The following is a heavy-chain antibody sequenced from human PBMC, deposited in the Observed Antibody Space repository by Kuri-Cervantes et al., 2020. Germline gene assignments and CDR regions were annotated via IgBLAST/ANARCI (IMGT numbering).Heavy chain of an antibody. CDR2: IYYSGST. CDR3: ARDPYHSGYDYPVDN. D-gene: IGHD5-12*01. CDR1: GGSISSSSYY. V-gene: IGHV4-39*07. Sequence: ESLKISCTVSGGSISSSSYYWGWIRQPPGKGLEWIGSIYYSGSTYYNPSLKSRVTISVDTSKNQFSLNLSSVTAADTAAYYCARDPYHSGYDYPVDNWGQGTLVTVSS. J-gene: IGHJ4*02.